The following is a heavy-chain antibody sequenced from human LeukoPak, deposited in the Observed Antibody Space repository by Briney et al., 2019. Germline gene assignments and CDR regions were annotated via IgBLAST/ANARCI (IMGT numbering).Heavy chain of an antibody. Sequence: HPGGSLRLSCAASGFTFTDYGMSWVRQAPGKGLEWVAVISYDGSNKYYADSVKGRFTISRDNSKNTLYLQMNSLRAEDTAVYYCARDFVYWGQGTLVTVSS. V-gene: IGHV3-30*03. CDR2: ISYDGSNK. J-gene: IGHJ4*02. CDR1: GFTFTDYG. CDR3: ARDFVY.